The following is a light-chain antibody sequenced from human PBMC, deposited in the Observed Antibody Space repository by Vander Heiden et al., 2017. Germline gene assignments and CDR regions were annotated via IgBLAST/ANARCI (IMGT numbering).Light chain of an antibody. CDR2: KVS. V-gene: IGLV2-8*01. CDR3: TSHVGGNNPHVV. J-gene: IGLJ2*01. Sequence: QSALTQPPPASGSPGQPVTISSTGTSSDVGGYNYVSWYQQYPGKAPKLMIYKVSNRPSGVPDRFSGSKSGNTASLTVSGLQADDEADYYCTSHVGGNNPHVVFGGGTKLTVL. CDR1: SSDVGGYNY.